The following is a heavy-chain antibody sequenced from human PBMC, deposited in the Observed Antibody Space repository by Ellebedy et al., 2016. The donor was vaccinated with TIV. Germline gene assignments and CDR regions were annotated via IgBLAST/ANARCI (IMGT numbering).Heavy chain of an antibody. Sequence: PGGSLRLSCAASGITFSSYTMSWVRQAPGKGLEWVSTISGNGDNTYYADSVKGRFTISRDNSKKTLSLQMNSLRAEDTAVYYWAKSGAASGLSYWYFDLWGRGTLVTVSS. CDR2: ISGNGDNT. D-gene: IGHD6-13*01. CDR1: GITFSSYT. J-gene: IGHJ2*01. CDR3: AKSGAASGLSYWYFDL. V-gene: IGHV3-23*01.